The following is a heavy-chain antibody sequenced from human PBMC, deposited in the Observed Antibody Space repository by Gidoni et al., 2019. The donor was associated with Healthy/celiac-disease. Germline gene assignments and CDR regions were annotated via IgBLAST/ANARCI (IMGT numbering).Heavy chain of an antibody. CDR3: ASRITMVRGVIKGDWYFDL. V-gene: IGHV3-30-3*01. CDR2: ISYNGSNK. CDR1: GFPFSSYA. D-gene: IGHD3-10*01. Sequence: QVQLVESGGGVVQPGRSLRLSCAASGFPFSSYALHWVRPAPAKGLEWVAVISYNGSNKYYADSVKGRFTISRDNAKNTLYLKMNSLRAEDTAVYYCASRITMVRGVIKGDWYFDLWGRGTLVTVSS. J-gene: IGHJ2*01.